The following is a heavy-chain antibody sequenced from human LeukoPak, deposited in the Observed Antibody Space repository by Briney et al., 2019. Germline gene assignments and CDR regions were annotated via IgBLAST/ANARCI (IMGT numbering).Heavy chain of an antibody. CDR3: ARRSSSSGYFDY. CDR1: GGSISSGGYY. J-gene: IGHJ4*02. D-gene: IGHD6-6*01. Sequence: SETLSLTCTVSGGSISSGGYYWSWLRQHPGKGLEWMGYIYYSGRTYYNPSLERRVIISLDTSKNQFSLKLSSVTAADTAVYYCARRSSSSGYFDYWGQGTLVTVSS. V-gene: IGHV4-31*03. CDR2: IYYSGRT.